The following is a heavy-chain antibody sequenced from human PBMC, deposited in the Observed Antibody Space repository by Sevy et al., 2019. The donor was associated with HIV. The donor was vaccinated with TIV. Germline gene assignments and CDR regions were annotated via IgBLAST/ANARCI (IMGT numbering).Heavy chain of an antibody. V-gene: IGHV3-7*01. CDR2: MKEDGSEK. D-gene: IGHD5-18*01. J-gene: IGHJ4*02. CDR3: VREGLGGFSYSLDC. CDR1: GFTFSSYW. Sequence: GGSLRLSCAASGFTFSSYWMSWVRQAPGKGLEWVATMKEDGSEKSYVDSVKGRFTISRDNAKNSLYLQMNGLGVDDTALYYCVREGLGGFSYSLDCWGQGTLVTVSS.